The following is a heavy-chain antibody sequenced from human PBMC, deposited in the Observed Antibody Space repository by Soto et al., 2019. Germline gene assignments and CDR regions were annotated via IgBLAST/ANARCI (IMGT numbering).Heavy chain of an antibody. CDR1: GGTFSIYA. Sequence: SVKVSCKASGGTFSIYAISCVLRSPGQGLEWMGGIIPIFGTANYAQKFQGRVTITADESTSTAYMELSSLRSEDTAVYYCARQMVGATRYFDYWGQGTLVTVSS. CDR2: IIPIFGTA. J-gene: IGHJ4*02. CDR3: ARQMVGATRYFDY. D-gene: IGHD1-26*01. V-gene: IGHV1-69*13.